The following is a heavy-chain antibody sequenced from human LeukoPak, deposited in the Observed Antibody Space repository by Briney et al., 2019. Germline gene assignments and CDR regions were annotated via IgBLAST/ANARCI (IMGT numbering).Heavy chain of an antibody. Sequence: GGSLRLSCAASGFTFGSYWMSWVRQAPGKGLEWVANIKQDGSEKYYVDSVKGRFTISRDNANNSLYLQMNSLRAEDTAVYYCARPMYYYDSSGSDYWGQGTLVTVSS. D-gene: IGHD3-22*01. V-gene: IGHV3-7*01. CDR2: IKQDGSEK. CDR1: GFTFGSYW. CDR3: ARPMYYYDSSGSDY. J-gene: IGHJ4*02.